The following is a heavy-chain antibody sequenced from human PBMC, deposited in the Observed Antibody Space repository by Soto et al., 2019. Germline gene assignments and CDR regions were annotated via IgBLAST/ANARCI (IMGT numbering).Heavy chain of an antibody. V-gene: IGHV3-11*03. J-gene: IGHJ4*02. Sequence: GGSLRLSCVASGFIFSDYYMSWIRQAPGKGLECVAYISVSSTYANYADSVEGRFTISRDNAENSLFLQMNSLRVEDSAMYFCARGVRYYSSEKTANFDYWGQGALVTVSS. CDR3: ARGVRYYSSEKTANFDY. CDR2: ISVSSTYA. CDR1: GFIFSDYY. D-gene: IGHD2-21*01.